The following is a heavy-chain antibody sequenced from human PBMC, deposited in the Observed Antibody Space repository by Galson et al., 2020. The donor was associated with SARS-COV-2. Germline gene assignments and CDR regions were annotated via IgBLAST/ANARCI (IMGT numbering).Heavy chain of an antibody. CDR3: ARIDSSTWQLYYYYYMDV. J-gene: IGHJ6*03. CDR1: GGSVSSGSYY. V-gene: IGHV4-61*01. CDR2: IYYTGST. Sequence: SETLSLTCTVSGGSVSSGSYYWSWIRQPPGKGLEWIGYIYYTGSTNYNPSLKSRVTMSLDTSKNQFSLKLSSVTAADTAVYYCARIDSSTWQLYYYYYMDVWGKGTTVTVSS. D-gene: IGHD6-13*01.